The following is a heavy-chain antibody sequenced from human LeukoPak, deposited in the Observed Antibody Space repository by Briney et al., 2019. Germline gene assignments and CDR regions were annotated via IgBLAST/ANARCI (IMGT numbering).Heavy chain of an antibody. CDR2: ISSNGGYI. V-gene: IGHV3-21*01. J-gene: IGHJ6*02. CDR1: KITFSSYT. CDR3: VRDIIFGRGPPV. Sequence: GGSLRLSCAASKITFSSYTINWVRQAPGKGLEWVSSISSNGGYIYYADSVEGRFTISRDDAQSSVHLLMNSLRTEDTAVYYCVRDIIFGRGPPVWGQGTTVTVSS. D-gene: IGHD3/OR15-3a*01.